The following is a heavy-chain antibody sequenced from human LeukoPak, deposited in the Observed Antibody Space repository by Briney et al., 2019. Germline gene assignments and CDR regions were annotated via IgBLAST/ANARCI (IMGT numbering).Heavy chain of an antibody. Sequence: GGSLRLSCAGSGFTFSSYSMNWVRQAPGKGLEWVSAISGSGGSTYYADSVKGRFTISRDNSKNTLYLQMNSLRAEDTAVYYCARDGEVGATYYYYGMDVWGQGTTVTVSS. J-gene: IGHJ6*02. CDR2: ISGSGGST. CDR1: GFTFSSYS. V-gene: IGHV3-23*01. CDR3: ARDGEVGATYYYYGMDV. D-gene: IGHD1-26*01.